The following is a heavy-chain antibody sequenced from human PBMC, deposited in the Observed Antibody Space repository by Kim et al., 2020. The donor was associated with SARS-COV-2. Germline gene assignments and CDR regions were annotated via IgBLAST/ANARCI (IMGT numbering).Heavy chain of an antibody. D-gene: IGHD3-16*01. CDR2: GRP. Sequence: GRPEYIPSVKSPVSICIDTSKSQFSLRLSSVTAADTALYFCARMPYGGFDYWGQGTLVTVSS. V-gene: IGHV4-59*01. J-gene: IGHJ4*02. CDR3: ARMPYGGFDY.